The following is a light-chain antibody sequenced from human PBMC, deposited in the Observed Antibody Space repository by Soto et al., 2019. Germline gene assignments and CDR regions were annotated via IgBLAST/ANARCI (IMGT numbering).Light chain of an antibody. CDR1: SSNIGAGYD. Sequence: QSVLTQPPSVSGAPGQRVTISCTGSSSNIGAGYDVHWYQQLPGTAPKLLIYGNSNRPSGVPDRFSGSKSGTSASLAITGLRAEDEADYYCQSYDSSLSGWVLGGGTKLTVL. CDR3: QSYDSSLSGWV. J-gene: IGLJ3*02. V-gene: IGLV1-40*01. CDR2: GNS.